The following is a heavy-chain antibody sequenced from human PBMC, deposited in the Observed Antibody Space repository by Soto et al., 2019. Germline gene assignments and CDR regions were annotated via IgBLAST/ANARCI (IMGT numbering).Heavy chain of an antibody. D-gene: IGHD3-10*01. V-gene: IGHV3-23*01. CDR2: ISGSIGST. CDR3: ANTWDYGSGSYSNPAFDY. Sequence: EVQLLESGGGLVQPGGSLRPSCAASGFTFSNYAMPGVGQAPGKGREWASGISGSIGSTNYADSVKGRFSISRDNSKNTLYLQMNSLRAEDTAVYFCANTWDYGSGSYSNPAFDYWGQGTLVAVSS. J-gene: IGHJ4*02. CDR1: GFTFSNYA.